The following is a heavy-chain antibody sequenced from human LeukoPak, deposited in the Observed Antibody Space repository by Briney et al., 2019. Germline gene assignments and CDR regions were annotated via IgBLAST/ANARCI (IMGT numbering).Heavy chain of an antibody. V-gene: IGHV3-53*01. CDR2: IYSGGST. CDR1: GFTVSSNY. Sequence: GGSLRLSCAASGFTVSSNYVSWVRQAPGKGLEWVSVIYSGGSTYYADSVKGRFTISRDNSKNTLYLQMNSLRAEDTAVYYCAREVVVDYYYYGMDVWGQGTTVTVSS. D-gene: IGHD2-15*01. J-gene: IGHJ6*02. CDR3: AREVVVDYYYYGMDV.